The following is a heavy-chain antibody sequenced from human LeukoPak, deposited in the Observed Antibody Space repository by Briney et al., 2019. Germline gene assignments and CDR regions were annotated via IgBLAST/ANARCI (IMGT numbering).Heavy chain of an antibody. CDR2: IDNDGNGI. D-gene: IGHD3-3*01. V-gene: IGHV3-74*01. CDR3: ATGGGWEPSSGVVTHLDV. J-gene: IGHJ6*04. Sequence: PGGSLRLSCAASGFMFSGYWMHWVRQGPEKGLELVSRIDNDGNGIIYADSVKGRFTTSRDNAKNTLYLQMSSLRVEDTAVYYCATGGGWEPSSGVVTHLDVWGKGTTVTVSS. CDR1: GFMFSGYW.